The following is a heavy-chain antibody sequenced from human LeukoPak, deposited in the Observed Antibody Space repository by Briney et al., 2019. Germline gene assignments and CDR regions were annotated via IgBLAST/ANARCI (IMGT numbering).Heavy chain of an antibody. D-gene: IGHD1-26*01. CDR3: ARQFSWDNFDY. Sequence: PGGSLRLSCAASGFTFSSYGMHRVRQAPGKGLEWVAVISYDGNNEYYADSVKGRFTISRDNSKRALYLQMNSLRAEDTAVYFCARQFSWDNFDYWGQGTLVTVSS. CDR1: GFTFSSYG. CDR2: ISYDGNNE. J-gene: IGHJ4*02. V-gene: IGHV3-30*03.